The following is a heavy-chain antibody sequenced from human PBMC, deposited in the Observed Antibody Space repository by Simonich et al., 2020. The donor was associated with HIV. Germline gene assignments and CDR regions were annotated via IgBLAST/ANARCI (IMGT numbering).Heavy chain of an antibody. CDR2: IYYRGRT. CDR1: GGSISSSSYY. J-gene: IGHJ5*02. V-gene: IGHV4-39*01. Sequence: QLQLQESGPGLVKPSETLSLTCTVSGGSISSSSYYWGWIRQPPGKGLQGIGSIYYRGRTYYRPSLKRRVTISVDTSKTQFYLKLSSVTAADTAVYYCARHRMSMIVVAPTGHWFEPWGQGTLVTVSS. CDR3: ARHRMSMIVVAPTGHWFEP. D-gene: IGHD3-22*01.